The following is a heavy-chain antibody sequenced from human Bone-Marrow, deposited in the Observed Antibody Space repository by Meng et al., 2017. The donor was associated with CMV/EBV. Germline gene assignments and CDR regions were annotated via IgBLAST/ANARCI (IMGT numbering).Heavy chain of an antibody. D-gene: IGHD5-18*01. CDR3: AKGGVQLWSFAY. Sequence: GGSLRLSCEASGFSFSNYWMSWVRQAPGKGLEWVAFIRYDGSNKYYADSVKGRFTISRDNSKNTLYLQMNSLRAEDTAVYYCAKGGVQLWSFAYWGQGTLVTVSS. CDR1: GFSFSNYW. V-gene: IGHV3-30*02. J-gene: IGHJ4*02. CDR2: IRYDGSNK.